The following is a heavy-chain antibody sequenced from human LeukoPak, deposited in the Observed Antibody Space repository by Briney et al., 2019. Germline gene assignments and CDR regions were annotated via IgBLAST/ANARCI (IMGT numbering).Heavy chain of an antibody. V-gene: IGHV3-23*01. CDR1: GFTFSSYA. D-gene: IGHD3-3*01. CDR3: AKDLTDYDFWSGYPNYYYYCMDV. Sequence: GGSLSLSCAASGFTFSSYAMRWVREAPGRGGEGGSAISGSGGRTHYAASVKSLFTISKDNSKNTLYLQMNSLRAEDTAVYYCAKDLTDYDFWSGYPNYYYYCMDVWGQGPTVTASS. J-gene: IGHJ6*02. CDR2: ISGSGGRT.